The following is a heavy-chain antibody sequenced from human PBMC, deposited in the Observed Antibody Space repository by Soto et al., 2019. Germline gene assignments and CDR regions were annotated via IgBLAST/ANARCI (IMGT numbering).Heavy chain of an antibody. D-gene: IGHD2-15*01. CDR2: ISRSSSTI. CDR3: ARDTPSFYYYGMDV. CDR1: GFTLSSYS. V-gene: IGHV3-48*02. Sequence: PGGSLRLSCAASGFTLSSYSMTWVRQAPGKGLEWLSYISRSSSTINYADSVKGRFTISRDNAKNSVYLELNSLRDEDTAVYYCARDTPSFYYYGMDVWGQGTKVTVS. J-gene: IGHJ6*02.